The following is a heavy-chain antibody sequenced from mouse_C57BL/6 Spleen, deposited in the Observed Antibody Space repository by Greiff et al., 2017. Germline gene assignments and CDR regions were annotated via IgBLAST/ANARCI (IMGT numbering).Heavy chain of an antibody. CDR3: ARHGYYYGSRYYFDY. D-gene: IGHD1-1*01. CDR2: FYPGSGSI. J-gene: IGHJ2*01. V-gene: IGHV1-62-2*01. CDR1: GYTFTEYT. Sequence: QVHVKQSGAELVKPGASVTLSCKASGYTFTEYTIHWVKQRSGQGLEWIGWFYPGSGSIKYNEKFKDKATLTADKSSSTVYMELSRLTSEDSAVYFCARHGYYYGSRYYFDYWGQGTTLTVSS.